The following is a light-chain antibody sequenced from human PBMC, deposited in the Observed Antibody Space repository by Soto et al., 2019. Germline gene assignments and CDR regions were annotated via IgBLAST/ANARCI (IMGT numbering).Light chain of an antibody. CDR1: QSVSRY. CDR3: QQCSSSPRT. J-gene: IGKJ1*01. V-gene: IGKV3-11*01. CDR2: AAS. Sequence: DIVLTQSPATLSLSPGDRATLSCRASQSVSRYLGWYQQKPGKPPRLLIYAASTMHSGVPDRFSGSGSGTDFTLTISRLEPEDFATYYCQQCSSSPRTFGQGTKVDI.